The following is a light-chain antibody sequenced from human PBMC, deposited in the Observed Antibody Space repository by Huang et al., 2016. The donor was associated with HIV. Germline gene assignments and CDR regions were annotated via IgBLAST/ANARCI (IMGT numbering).Light chain of an antibody. V-gene: IGKV3-15*01. Sequence: EIVLTQSPATLSVSPGERATLSCRASQSVSSNLAWYQQKPGQPPRLLIYRASTRATVIPARFSGSGSGTEFTLTISSLQSEDFAVYYCQQYNNWLLFGQGTKVEIK. J-gene: IGKJ2*01. CDR2: RAS. CDR1: QSVSSN. CDR3: QQYNNWLL.